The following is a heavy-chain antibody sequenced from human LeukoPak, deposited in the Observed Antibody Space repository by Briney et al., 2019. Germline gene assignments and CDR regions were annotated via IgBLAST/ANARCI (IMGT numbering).Heavy chain of an antibody. CDR1: GFTFSNYN. V-gene: IGHV3-21*01. J-gene: IGHJ4*02. D-gene: IGHD3-9*01. Sequence: GGSLRLSCAASGFTFSNYNMNWVRQAPGKGLEWVSSISSSSSYIYYADSVKGRFTISRDNSKNTLYLQMNSLRAEDTAVYYCAKDRETYYDILTRSFDYWGQGTLVTVSS. CDR3: AKDRETYYDILTRSFDY. CDR2: ISSSSSYI.